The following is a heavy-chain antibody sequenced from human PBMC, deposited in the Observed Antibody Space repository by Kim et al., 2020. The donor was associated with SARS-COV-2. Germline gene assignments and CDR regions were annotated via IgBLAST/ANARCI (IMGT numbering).Heavy chain of an antibody. V-gene: IGHV3-23*01. Sequence: GGSLRLSCAASGFTFSSYAMSWVRQAPGKGLEWVSAISGSGGSTYYADSVKGRFTISRDNSKNTLYLQMNSLRAEDTAVYYCAKDLVVAGTLGSDYYYGMDVWGQGTTVTVSS. CDR3: AKDLVVAGTLGSDYYYGMDV. CDR1: GFTFSSYA. CDR2: ISGSGGST. J-gene: IGHJ6*02. D-gene: IGHD6-19*01.